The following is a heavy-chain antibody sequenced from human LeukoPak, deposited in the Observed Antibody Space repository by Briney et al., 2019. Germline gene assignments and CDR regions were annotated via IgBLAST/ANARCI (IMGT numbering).Heavy chain of an antibody. V-gene: IGHV4-4*07. Sequence: PSETLSLTCTVSGGSIRSCYWSWIRQPAGKGLEWIGRIYTSGSTNYNPSIKSRVTMSVDTSKNQFSLKLSSVTAADTAVYYCARDAHSSSWYYYYGMDVWGQATTVTVSS. CDR3: ARDAHSSSWYYYYGMDV. CDR2: IYTSGST. CDR1: GGSIRSCY. D-gene: IGHD6-13*01. J-gene: IGHJ6*02.